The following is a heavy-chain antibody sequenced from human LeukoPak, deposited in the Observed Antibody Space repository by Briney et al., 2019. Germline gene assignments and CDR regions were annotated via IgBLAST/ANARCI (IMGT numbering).Heavy chain of an antibody. CDR2: ISYDGSNK. CDR3: AEVDYGGNSPWGYYFDY. D-gene: IGHD4-23*01. V-gene: IGHV3-30*18. J-gene: IGHJ4*02. Sequence: GGSLRLSCAASGFTFSSYGMHWVRQAPGKGLEWVAVISYDGSNKYYADSVKGRFTISRDNSKNTLYLQMNSLRAEDTAVYYCAEVDYGGNSPWGYYFDYWGQGTLVTVSS. CDR1: GFTFSSYG.